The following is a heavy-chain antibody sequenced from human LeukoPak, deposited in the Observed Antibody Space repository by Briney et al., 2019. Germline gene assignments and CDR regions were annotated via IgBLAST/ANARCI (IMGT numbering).Heavy chain of an antibody. CDR1: GDSMSSGGYL. CDR3: ARLTCTGFGCSGGGAFDV. J-gene: IGHJ3*01. Sequence: SETLSLTCSVSGDSMSSGGYLWTWIRQNPGKGLEWIGYIFYNGGVYYSPSLQSRLTISVDTSQKQFSLKMSSVTAADTAVYFCARLTCTGFGCSGGGAFDVWGQGTVVPVSS. D-gene: IGHD3-9*01. CDR2: IFYNGGV. V-gene: IGHV4-31*03.